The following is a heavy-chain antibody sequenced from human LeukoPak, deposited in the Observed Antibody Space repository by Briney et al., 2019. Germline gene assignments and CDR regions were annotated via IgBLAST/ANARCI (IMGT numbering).Heavy chain of an antibody. CDR1: GYTFTGYY. CDR3: ARNLEERGRVTTGLAWFDP. D-gene: IGHD4-17*01. J-gene: IGHJ5*02. V-gene: IGHV1-2*02. CDR2: INPNSGGT. Sequence: ASVKVSCKASGYTFTGYYMHWVRQAPGQGLEWMGWINPNSGGTNYAQKLQGRVTMTTDTSTSTAYMELRSLTSDDTAVYYCARNLEERGRVTTGLAWFDPWGQGTLVTVSS.